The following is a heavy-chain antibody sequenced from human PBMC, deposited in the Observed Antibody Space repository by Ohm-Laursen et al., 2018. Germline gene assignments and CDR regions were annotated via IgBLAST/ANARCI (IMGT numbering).Heavy chain of an antibody. CDR3: VRGGSGWDY. V-gene: IGHV3-74*03. CDR2: VNTDGTT. CDR1: GFTFSTYW. J-gene: IGHJ4*02. Sequence: SLRLSCTASGFTFSTYWMHWVRQAPGKGLVWVSRVNTDGTTMYAASVKGRFTISGDNAKTTVYLQMNGLRGEDTAVYYCVRGGSGWDYWGQGTLVTVSP. D-gene: IGHD6-19*01.